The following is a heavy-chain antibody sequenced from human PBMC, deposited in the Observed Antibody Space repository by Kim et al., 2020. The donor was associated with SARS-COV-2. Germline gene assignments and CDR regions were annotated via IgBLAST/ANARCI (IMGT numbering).Heavy chain of an antibody. CDR3: ARGRRLLDIVVVPAAITESGIDY. Sequence: ASVKVSCKASGYTFTGYYMHWVRQAPGQGLEWMGRINPNSGGTNYAQKFQGRVTMTRDTSISTAYMELSRLRSDDTAVYYCARGRRLLDIVVVPAAITESGIDYWGQGTLVTVSS. J-gene: IGHJ4*02. CDR2: INPNSGGT. CDR1: GYTFTGYY. D-gene: IGHD2-2*02. V-gene: IGHV1-2*06.